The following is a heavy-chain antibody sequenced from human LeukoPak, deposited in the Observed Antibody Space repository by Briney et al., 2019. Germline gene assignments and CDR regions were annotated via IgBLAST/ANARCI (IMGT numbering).Heavy chain of an antibody. D-gene: IGHD6-19*01. J-gene: IGHJ4*02. CDR1: GYTFTTYG. V-gene: IGHV1-3*03. CDR2: INAGNGNT. CDR3: ARVVKYSSGPLTDLLPYYFDS. Sequence: ASVKVSCKASGYTFTTYGMNWVRQAPGQGLEWMGWINAGNGNTKYSQEFQGRVTISRDTSASTAYMELSSLRSEDMAVYYCARVVKYSSGPLTDLLPYYFDSWGQGTLVTVSS.